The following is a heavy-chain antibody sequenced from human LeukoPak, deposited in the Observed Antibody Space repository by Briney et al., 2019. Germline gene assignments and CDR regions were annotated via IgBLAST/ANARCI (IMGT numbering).Heavy chain of an antibody. CDR1: GFTFSSYS. Sequence: GGSLRLSCAASGFTFSSYSMNWVRQAPGKGLEWVSYISSTSSTIYYADSVKGRFTISRDTAKNLLYLQMNSLRAEDTAVYYCARVGCITLTLAPSPFPDDNYYCMDVWGKGTTVTVSS. J-gene: IGHJ6*03. CDR3: ARVGCITLTLAPSPFPDDNYYCMDV. CDR2: ISSTSSTI. D-gene: IGHD3-22*01. V-gene: IGHV3-48*01.